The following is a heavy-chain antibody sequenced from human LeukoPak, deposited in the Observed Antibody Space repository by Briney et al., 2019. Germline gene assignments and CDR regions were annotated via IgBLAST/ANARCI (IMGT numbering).Heavy chain of an antibody. CDR2: IYYSGST. J-gene: IGHJ3*02. Sequence: SETLSLTCTVSGGSISSYYWSWIRQPPGKGLEWIGYIYYSGSTNYNPSLKSRVTISVDTSTNQFSLKLSSVTAAGTAVYYCAREGSEVLLWFGESHDAFDIWGQGTMVTVSS. CDR3: AREGSEVLLWFGESHDAFDI. CDR1: GGSISSYY. V-gene: IGHV4-59*01. D-gene: IGHD3-10*01.